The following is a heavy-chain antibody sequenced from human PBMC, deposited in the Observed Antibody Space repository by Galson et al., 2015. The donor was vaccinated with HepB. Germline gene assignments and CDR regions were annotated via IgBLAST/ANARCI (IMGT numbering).Heavy chain of an antibody. CDR2: ISGRGGNT. CDR1: GFTFSSYA. Sequence: SLRLSCAASGFTFSSYAMSWVRQAPGKGLEWVSSISGRGGNTYYTDSVKGRFTISRGNSKKMVYLQMNSLRPEDTAVYYCARILYNWNLNYYYGMDVWGQGTTVTVSS. V-gene: IGHV3-23*01. CDR3: ARILYNWNLNYYYGMDV. J-gene: IGHJ6*02. D-gene: IGHD1-20*01.